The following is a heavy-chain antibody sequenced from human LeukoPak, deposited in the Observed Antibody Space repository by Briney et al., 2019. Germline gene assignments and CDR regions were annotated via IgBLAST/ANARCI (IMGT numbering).Heavy chain of an antibody. CDR3: ARGPPYDSSGYYSKNWFDP. CDR2: INHSGST. J-gene: IGHJ5*02. V-gene: IGHV4-34*01. D-gene: IGHD3-22*01. CDR1: GGSFSGYY. Sequence: SETLSLTCAVYGGSFSGYYWSWIRQPPGKGLEWIGEINHSGSTNYNPSLKSRVTISVDTSKNQFSLKLSSVTAADTAVYYCARGPPYDSSGYYSKNWFDPWGQGTLVTASS.